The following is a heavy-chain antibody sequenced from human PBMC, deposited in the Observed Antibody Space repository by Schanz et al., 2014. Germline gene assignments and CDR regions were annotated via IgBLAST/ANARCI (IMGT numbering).Heavy chain of an antibody. Sequence: QVQLVQSGAEVKKPGASVKVSCKASGYDFHIYAYSWVRQAPGQGPEWIGWISGYTGDTNYAQKLQGRVTMTTDTSTGTAYMELRSLRSDDTALYYCVKDPDKYNWNDVEGMDVWGPGTTVTVSS. CDR1: GYDFHIYA. D-gene: IGHD1-1*01. CDR2: ISGYTGDT. V-gene: IGHV1-18*01. J-gene: IGHJ6*01. CDR3: VKDPDKYNWNDVEGMDV.